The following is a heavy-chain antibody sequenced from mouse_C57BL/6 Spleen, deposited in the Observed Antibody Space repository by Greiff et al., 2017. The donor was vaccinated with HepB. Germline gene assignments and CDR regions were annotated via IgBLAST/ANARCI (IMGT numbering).Heavy chain of an antibody. D-gene: IGHD2-3*01. CDR2: IDPEDGET. CDR1: GFNIKDYY. CDR3: ALSEGYYDYAMDY. Sequence: VQLQQSGAELVKPGASVKLSCTASGFNIKDYYMPWVKQRPEQGLEWIGRIDPEDGETKYAPKFQGKATITADTSSNKAYLRLSSLTSEDTAVYYCALSEGYYDYAMDYWGQGTSVTVAS. J-gene: IGHJ4*01. V-gene: IGHV14-2*01.